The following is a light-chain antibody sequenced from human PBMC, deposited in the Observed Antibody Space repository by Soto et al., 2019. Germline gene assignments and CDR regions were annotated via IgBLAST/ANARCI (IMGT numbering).Light chain of an antibody. J-gene: IGLJ2*01. Sequence: SYELTQPPSVSVSPGQTASINCSGDKLGDKYACWYQQKPGQSPVLVIYQDNKRPSGIPERFSGSSSGNTATLTVSGTQAMDEAVYYCQAWGSSTGVFGGGTKLTVL. CDR2: QDN. CDR3: QAWGSSTGV. V-gene: IGLV3-1*01. CDR1: KLGDKY.